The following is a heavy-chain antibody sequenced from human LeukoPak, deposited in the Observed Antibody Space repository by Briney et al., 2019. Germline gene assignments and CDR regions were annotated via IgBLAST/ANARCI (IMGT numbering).Heavy chain of an antibody. CDR2: LSDSGGST. CDR3: AKRGVVIRAVIIVGFHKEAYYFDY. CDR1: GITLNNYG. J-gene: IGHJ4*02. V-gene: IGHV3-23*01. D-gene: IGHD3-10*01. Sequence: QTGGSLRLSCAVSGITLNNYGMSWVRQAPGKGLEWVAGLSDSGGSTNYADSVKGRFTVSRDNPKNTLYLQMNSLRAEDTAVYFCAKRGVVIRAVIIVGFHKEAYYFDYWGQGALVTVSS.